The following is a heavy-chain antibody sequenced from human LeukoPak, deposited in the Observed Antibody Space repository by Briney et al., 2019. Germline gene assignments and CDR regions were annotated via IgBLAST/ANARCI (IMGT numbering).Heavy chain of an antibody. CDR2: IYTSGST. D-gene: IGHD1-26*01. V-gene: IGHV4-4*07. CDR3: ARDRPAGATDAFDI. Sequence: SETLSLTCTVSGGSISSYYWSWIRQPAGKGLEWIGRIYTSGSTNYNPSLKSRVTMSVDTSKNQFSLKLSSVTAADTAVYYCARDRPAGATDAFDIWGQGTMVTVSS. J-gene: IGHJ3*02. CDR1: GGSISSYY.